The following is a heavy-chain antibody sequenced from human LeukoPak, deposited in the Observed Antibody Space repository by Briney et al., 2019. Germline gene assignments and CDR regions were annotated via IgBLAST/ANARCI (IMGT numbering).Heavy chain of an antibody. Sequence: GGSLRLSCAAPGFTFSSYAMSWVRQAPGKGLEWVSSITTSGGSASYADSVKGRFTISRDNSKNTLYLQMNSLRAEDTALYYCVCYDNAAEYFHYWGQGTLVTVSS. CDR1: GFTFSSYA. J-gene: IGHJ1*01. CDR2: ITTSGGSA. D-gene: IGHD3-22*01. CDR3: VCYDNAAEYFHY. V-gene: IGHV3-23*01.